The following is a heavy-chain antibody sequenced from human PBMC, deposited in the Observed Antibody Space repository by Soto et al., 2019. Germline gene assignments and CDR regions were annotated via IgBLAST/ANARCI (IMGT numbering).Heavy chain of an antibody. D-gene: IGHD3-10*01. CDR1: GFAFSNYA. CDR2: ISASVGST. J-gene: IGHJ4*02. CDR3: AKGGQSYDY. V-gene: IGHV3-23*01. Sequence: GGSLRLSGAASGFAFSNYAMSWVRQAPGKGLEWVSAISASVGSTYYTDSVKGRFTISRDNSKNTLYLQMNSLRAEDTAVYYCAKGGQSYDYWGQGTLVTVSS.